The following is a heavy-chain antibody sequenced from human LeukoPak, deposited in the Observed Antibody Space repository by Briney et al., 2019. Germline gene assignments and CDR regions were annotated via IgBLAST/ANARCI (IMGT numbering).Heavy chain of an antibody. Sequence: ASVKVSCKASGSTFSDYHINWVRQASGQGPEWMGWINPKSGDASYNQAFQGRVTMTRDTSISTAYMELNRLRSDDTAMYYCARGEYSNGYPYRLDSWGQGTLVTVSS. J-gene: IGHJ4*02. D-gene: IGHD3-16*01. CDR3: ARGEYSNGYPYRLDS. CDR2: INPKSGDA. CDR1: GSTFSDYH. V-gene: IGHV1-2*02.